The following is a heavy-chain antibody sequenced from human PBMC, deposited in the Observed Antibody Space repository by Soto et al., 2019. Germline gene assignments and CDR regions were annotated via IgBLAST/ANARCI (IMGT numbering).Heavy chain of an antibody. D-gene: IGHD3-10*01. CDR3: ARLVYDTRHNYMYFDF. CDR2: IFHDGTA. J-gene: IGHJ4*02. Sequence: SETLSLTCAVSGVSLTSGNWWTWVRQSPQRGLEYIGEIFHDGTANYYPSFERRVAMSVDTSRNQFSLKLTSVTAADTAVYFCARLVYDTRHNYMYFDFWGPSTLVTVSS. CDR1: GVSLTSGNW. V-gene: IGHV4-4*02.